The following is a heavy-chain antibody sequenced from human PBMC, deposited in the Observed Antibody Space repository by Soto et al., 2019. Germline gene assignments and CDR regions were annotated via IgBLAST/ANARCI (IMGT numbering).Heavy chain of an antibody. CDR2: ITHGGGT. CDR3: ATVGLQDSYHNHLEV. CDR1: GGSFSDSY. J-gene: IGHJ6*02. D-gene: IGHD1-1*01. V-gene: IGHV4-34*01. Sequence: SETLSLTCAVYGGSFSDSYWTWIRQSPGKGLEWLGEITHGGGTKYDPSLNSRVVISVDTSKNQFSLKLNSVTVADTAVYYCATVGLQDSYHNHLEVWGQGTPVTVSS.